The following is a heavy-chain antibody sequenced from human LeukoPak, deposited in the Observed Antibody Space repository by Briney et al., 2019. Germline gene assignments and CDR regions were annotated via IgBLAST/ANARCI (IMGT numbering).Heavy chain of an antibody. CDR2: ISAYNGNT. J-gene: IGHJ5*02. V-gene: IGHV1-18*01. CDR3: ARDFGCSGGSCYSGIIWFDP. Sequence: ASVKVSCKASGYTFTSYGISWVRQAPGQGLEWMGWISAYNGNTNYAQKFQGRVTMTTDTSTSTAYMELRSLRSDDTAVYYCARDFGCSGGSCYSGIIWFDPWGQGTLVTVSS. CDR1: GYTFTSYG. D-gene: IGHD2-15*01.